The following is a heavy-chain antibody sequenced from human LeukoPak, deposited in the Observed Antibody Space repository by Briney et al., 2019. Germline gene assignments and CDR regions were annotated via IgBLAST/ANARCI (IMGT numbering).Heavy chain of an antibody. J-gene: IGHJ2*01. V-gene: IGHV4-30-2*02. CDR1: GGSISSGGYS. Sequence: SETLSLTCAVSGGSISSGGYSWSWIRQPPGKGLEWIGYIYHSGSTYYNPSLKSRVTISVDRSKNQFSLELTSVTAADTAVYYCARPGDYSANSYLYFDLWGRGTMHSVSS. CDR2: IYHSGST. D-gene: IGHD4/OR15-4a*01. CDR3: ARPGDYSANSYLYFDL.